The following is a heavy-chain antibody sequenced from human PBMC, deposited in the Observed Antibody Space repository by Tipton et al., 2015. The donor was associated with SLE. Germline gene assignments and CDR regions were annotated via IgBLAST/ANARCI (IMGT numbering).Heavy chain of an antibody. CDR3: ARERYCSGASCYAPDY. CDR1: GGSISSGTDY. J-gene: IGHJ4*02. CDR2: FYYSGST. D-gene: IGHD2-2*01. Sequence: TLSLTCSVSGGSISSGTDYWGWIRQPPGKGLDWIGSFYYSGSTYYNPSLKSRVTISVDTSKNQFSLKLKSVTAADSAVYYCARERYCSGASCYAPDYWGQGTLVTVSS. V-gene: IGHV4-39*07.